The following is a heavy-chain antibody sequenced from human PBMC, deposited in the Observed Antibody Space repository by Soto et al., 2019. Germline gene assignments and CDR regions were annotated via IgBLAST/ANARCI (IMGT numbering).Heavy chain of an antibody. J-gene: IGHJ6*02. Sequence: SVKVSCKASGGTFSSYAISWVRQAPGQGLEWMGGIIPIFGTANYAQKFRGRVTITADESTSTAYMELSSLRSEDTAVYYCARSGVVVAATRSYYYYYGMDVWGQGTTVTVSS. D-gene: IGHD2-15*01. CDR1: GGTFSSYA. V-gene: IGHV1-69*13. CDR3: ARSGVVVAATRSYYYYYGMDV. CDR2: IIPIFGTA.